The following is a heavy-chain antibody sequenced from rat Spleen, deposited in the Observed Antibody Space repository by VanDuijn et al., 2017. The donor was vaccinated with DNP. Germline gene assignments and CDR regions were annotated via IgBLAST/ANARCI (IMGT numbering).Heavy chain of an antibody. J-gene: IGHJ2*01. CDR3: ARVAYYYDGSYFDY. CDR2: ITSSGGDS. D-gene: IGHD1-12*02. Sequence: EVQLVESGGDLVQPGRSLKVSCVASGFTFNNYWMTWTRQVPGKGLEWVASITSSGGDSYYPDSVKGRFTISRDNAKTSLYLQMNSLKYEDTATYYWARVAYYYDGSYFDYWGQGVMVTVSS. V-gene: IGHV5-31*01. CDR1: GFTFNNYW.